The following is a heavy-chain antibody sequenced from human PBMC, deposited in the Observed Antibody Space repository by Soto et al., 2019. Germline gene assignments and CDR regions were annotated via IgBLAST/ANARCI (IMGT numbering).Heavy chain of an antibody. D-gene: IGHD4-4*01. CDR1: GASISNSSYY. V-gene: IGHV4-39*01. CDR2: IYYSGST. CDR3: AGRLLSLRNAYSNYFDY. J-gene: IGHJ4*02. Sequence: SETLSHTCTVSGASISNSSYYWGWILQPPEKGLEWIGSIYYSGSTYYNTSLKSRVTISVDTSKNQFSLKLSSVTAADTAVYYCAGRLLSLRNAYSNYFDYLSQGTLVPV.